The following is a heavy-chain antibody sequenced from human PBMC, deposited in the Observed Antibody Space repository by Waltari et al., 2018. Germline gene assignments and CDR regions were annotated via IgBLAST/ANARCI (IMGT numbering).Heavy chain of an antibody. V-gene: IGHV3-23*01. CDR1: GFTFSSYA. Sequence: EVQLLESGGGLVQPGGSLRLSCSASGFTFSSYAMDWFRQDPGKELEWVSAISGSGGSTYYADSVKGRFTISRDNSKNTLYLQMNSLRAEDTAVYYCAKDRGYCSSTSCDTYYYYGMDVWGQGTTVTVSS. D-gene: IGHD2-2*02. CDR2: ISGSGGST. CDR3: AKDRGYCSSTSCDTYYYYGMDV. J-gene: IGHJ6*02.